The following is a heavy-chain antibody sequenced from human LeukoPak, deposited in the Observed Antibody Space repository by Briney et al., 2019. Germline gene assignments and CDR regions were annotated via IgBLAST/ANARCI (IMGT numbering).Heavy chain of an antibody. CDR1: GFTFSNSA. J-gene: IGHJ4*02. V-gene: IGHV3-23*01. Sequence: GGSLRLSCAASGFTFSNSARNWVRQVPGKGRKWFSGISDSGTITYYADSVKGRFTISRDNSKNTLYLQMNSLRAEDTAVYYCAREPPYHDFLSGHYYLDYWGQGILVTVSS. D-gene: IGHD3-3*01. CDR2: ISDSGTIT. CDR3: AREPPYHDFLSGHYYLDY.